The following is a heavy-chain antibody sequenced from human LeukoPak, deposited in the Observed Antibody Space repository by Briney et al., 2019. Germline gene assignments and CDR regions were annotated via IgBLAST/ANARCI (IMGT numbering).Heavy chain of an antibody. CDR2: TSGSGGST. V-gene: IGHV3-23*01. Sequence: GGSLRLSCAASGFTFSSYGMSWVRQAPGKGLEWVSATSGSGGSTYYADSVKGRFTISRDNSKNTLYLQMNSLRAEDTAVYYCAKVGESTSFSYFDYWGQGTLVTVSS. J-gene: IGHJ4*02. CDR1: GFTFSSYG. D-gene: IGHD2-2*01. CDR3: AKVGESTSFSYFDY.